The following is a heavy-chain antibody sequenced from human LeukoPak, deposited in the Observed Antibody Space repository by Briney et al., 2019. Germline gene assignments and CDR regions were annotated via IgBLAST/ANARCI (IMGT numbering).Heavy chain of an antibody. CDR1: GFTFDDYD. CDR3: ATNYNY. CDR2: INWNGDNS. V-gene: IGHV3-43*01. J-gene: IGHJ4*02. Sequence: QPGGSLRLSCVASGFTFDDYDMHWVRQAPGKGLEWVAFINWNGDNSHYADSVKGRFTIFRDNSKNSLFLQMSGLRIEDTALYYCATNYNYWGRGTLVTVSS.